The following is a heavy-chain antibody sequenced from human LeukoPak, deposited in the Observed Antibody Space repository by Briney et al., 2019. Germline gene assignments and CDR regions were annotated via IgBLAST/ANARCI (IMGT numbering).Heavy chain of an antibody. CDR3: AKDDDIEQLGGYFDY. J-gene: IGHJ4*02. CDR1: GFTFSSYA. CDR2: ISGSGGST. V-gene: IGHV3-23*01. D-gene: IGHD6-6*01. Sequence: GGSLRLSCAASGFTFSSYAMSWVRQAPGKGLEWVSAISGSGGSTYYADSVKGRFTISRDNSKNTLYLQMNSLRAEDTAVYYCAKDDDIEQLGGYFDYWGQGTLVTVSS.